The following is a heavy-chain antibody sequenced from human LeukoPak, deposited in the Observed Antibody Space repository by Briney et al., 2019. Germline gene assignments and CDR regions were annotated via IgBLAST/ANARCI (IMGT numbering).Heavy chain of an antibody. V-gene: IGHV4-39*07. D-gene: IGHD1-26*01. Sequence: PSETLSLTCTVSGGSISSSSYYWGWIRQPPGKGLEWIGSIYYSGSTYSNPSLNSRVTISVDTSKNQFSLKLSSVTAADTAVYYCARVSFSVGASFDYWGQGTLVTVSS. J-gene: IGHJ4*02. CDR3: ARVSFSVGASFDY. CDR1: GGSISSSSYY. CDR2: IYYSGST.